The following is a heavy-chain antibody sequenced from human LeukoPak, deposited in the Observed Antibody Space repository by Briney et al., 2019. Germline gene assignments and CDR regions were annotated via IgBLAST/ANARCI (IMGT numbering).Heavy chain of an antibody. Sequence: PSETLSLTCTVSGGSISSSSYYWGWIRQPPGKGLEWIGSIYYSGSTYYNPSLKSRVTISVDTSKNQFSLKLSSVTAADTAVYYCARLGPLIAAAWVDYWGQGTLVTVSS. CDR2: IYYSGST. D-gene: IGHD6-13*01. CDR3: ARLGPLIAAAWVDY. V-gene: IGHV4-39*01. CDR1: GGSISSSSYY. J-gene: IGHJ4*02.